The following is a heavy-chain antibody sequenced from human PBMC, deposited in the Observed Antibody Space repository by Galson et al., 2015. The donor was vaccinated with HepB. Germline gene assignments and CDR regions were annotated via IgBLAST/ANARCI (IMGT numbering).Heavy chain of an antibody. D-gene: IGHD4-17*01. J-gene: IGHJ4*02. CDR1: GFTFSDYY. V-gene: IGHV3-11*06. CDR2: ISSSSSYT. Sequence: SLRLSCAASGFTFSDYYMSWIRQAPGKGLEWVSYISSSSSYTNYADPVKGRFTISRDNAKNSLYLQMNSLRAEDTAVYYCARDVDGDYKDWGQGTLVTVSS. CDR3: ARDVDGDYKD.